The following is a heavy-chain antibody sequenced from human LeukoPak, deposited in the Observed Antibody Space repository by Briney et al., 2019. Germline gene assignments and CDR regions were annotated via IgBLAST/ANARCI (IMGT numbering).Heavy chain of an antibody. D-gene: IGHD2-21*02. Sequence: SETLSLTCAVSGDSISSNNWWSWVRRPPGKGLEWIGEIYHSGSTNKNPSLKNRLSISVDKSKNQFSLRLSSVTAADTAIYFCARRAISVNNFGDSHWGQGTRVIVSS. CDR2: IYHSGST. V-gene: IGHV4-4*02. CDR3: ARRAISVNNFGDSH. CDR1: GDSISSNNW. J-gene: IGHJ4*02.